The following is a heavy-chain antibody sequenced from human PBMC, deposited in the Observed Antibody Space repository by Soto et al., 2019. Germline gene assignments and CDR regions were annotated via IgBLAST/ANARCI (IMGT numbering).Heavy chain of an antibody. CDR3: AHRPNCWSTSCFYFDY. CDR1: GFSLSTSGVG. D-gene: IGHD2-2*01. J-gene: IGHJ4*02. V-gene: IGHV2-5*02. Sequence: QITLKESGPTLVKPTQTLTLTCTFSGFSLSTSGVGVGWVRQPPGKALEWLALVYWDGEKRYSPSLKSRLTITKDTSKNQVVLTMTNVDPVDTATYYCAHRPNCWSTSCFYFDYWGQGILVTGSS. CDR2: VYWDGEK.